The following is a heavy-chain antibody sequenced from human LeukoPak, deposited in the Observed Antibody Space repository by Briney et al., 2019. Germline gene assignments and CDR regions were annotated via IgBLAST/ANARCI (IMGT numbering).Heavy chain of an antibody. CDR1: GFSFDDYA. Sequence: GGSLRLSCAASGFSFDDYAMHWVRQAPGKGLEWVSLISGDGGSTYYADSVKGRFTISRDNSKNSLYLQMNSLRAEDTAVYYCARDFLVDDYWGQGTLVTVSS. CDR2: ISGDGGST. CDR3: ARDFLVDDY. D-gene: IGHD3-3*01. J-gene: IGHJ4*02. V-gene: IGHV3-43*02.